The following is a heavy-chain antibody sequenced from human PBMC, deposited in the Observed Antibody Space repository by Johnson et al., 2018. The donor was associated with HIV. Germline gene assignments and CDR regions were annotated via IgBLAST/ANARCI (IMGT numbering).Heavy chain of an antibody. J-gene: IGHJ3*02. CDR2: IRYDGSNK. Sequence: QVQLVESGGGVVQPGGSLRLSCAASGFTFSSYGMHWVRQAPGKGLEWVAFIRYDGSNKYYADYVKGRFTISRDNSKNTLYLQMNSLRAEETAVYYCSYIFVDTAMDKTTTDAFDIWGQGTMVTVSS. CDR1: GFTFSSYG. V-gene: IGHV3-30*02. CDR3: SYIFVDTAMDKTTTDAFDI. D-gene: IGHD5-18*01.